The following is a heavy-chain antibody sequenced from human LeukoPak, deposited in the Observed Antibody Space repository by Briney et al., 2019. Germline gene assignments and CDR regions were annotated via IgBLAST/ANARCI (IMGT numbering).Heavy chain of an antibody. CDR3: ARYRIAALGDLNFDY. Sequence: ASVKVSCKASGYTFTSYGISWVQQAPGQGLEWMGWISAYNGNTNYAQKLQGRVTMTTDTSTSTAYMELRSLRSDDTAVYYCARYRIAALGDLNFDYWGQGTLVTVSS. J-gene: IGHJ4*02. CDR1: GYTFTSYG. V-gene: IGHV1-18*01. D-gene: IGHD6-6*01. CDR2: ISAYNGNT.